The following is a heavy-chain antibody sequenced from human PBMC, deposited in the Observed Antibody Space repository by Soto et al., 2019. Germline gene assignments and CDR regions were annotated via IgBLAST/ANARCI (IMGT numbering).Heavy chain of an antibody. CDR1: GYSFTSYW. J-gene: IGHJ6*02. CDR2: IHPGDSDT. D-gene: IGHD3-3*01. CDR3: ARTGMYYDFWSGYYIDYYYGMDV. Sequence: GESLKISCKGSGYSFTSYWIGWVRQMPGKGLEWMGIIHPGDSDTRYSPSFQGQVTISADKSISTAYLQWSSLKASDTAMYYCARTGMYYDFWSGYYIDYYYGMDVWGQGTTVTVSS. V-gene: IGHV5-51*01.